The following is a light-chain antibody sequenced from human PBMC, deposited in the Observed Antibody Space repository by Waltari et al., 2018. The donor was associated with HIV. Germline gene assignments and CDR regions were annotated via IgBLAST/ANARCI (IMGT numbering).Light chain of an antibody. CDR1: QSVLYSSNNKNY. CDR3: QQYYSSPRT. Sequence: DIVMTQYPDSLAVSLGERATINCKSSQSVLYSSNNKNYLAWYQQKPGQPPKLLIYCASIRESGVPDRFSGSGSGTDFTLTISSLQAEDVAVYYCQQYYSSPRTFGQGTKVEIK. CDR2: CAS. V-gene: IGKV4-1*01. J-gene: IGKJ1*01.